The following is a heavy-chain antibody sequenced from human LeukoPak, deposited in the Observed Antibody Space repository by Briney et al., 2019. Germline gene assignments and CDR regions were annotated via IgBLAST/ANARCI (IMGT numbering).Heavy chain of an antibody. V-gene: IGHV3-64*01. CDR3: AREPGARLTGGPGGAFDI. Sequence: GGSLRLSCAASGFTFSSYAMHWVRQAPGKGLEYVSAISSNGGSTFYANSVKGRFTISRDNSKNTLYLQMGSLRTDDMAVYHCAREPGARLTGGPGGAFDIWGQGTMVTVSS. J-gene: IGHJ3*02. CDR2: ISSNGGST. CDR1: GFTFSSYA. D-gene: IGHD7-27*01.